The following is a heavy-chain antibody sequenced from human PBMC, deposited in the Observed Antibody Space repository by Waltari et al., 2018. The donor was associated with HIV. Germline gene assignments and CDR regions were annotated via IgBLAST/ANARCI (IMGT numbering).Heavy chain of an antibody. CDR3: ARDPAGYNSGWYNIYYYGMDV. CDR2: IKQDGSEK. V-gene: IGHV3-7*01. Sequence: EVQLVESGGGLVQPGGSLRLSCAASGFTFSSYWMSWVRRVPGKGLEWVATIKQDGSEKYYVDSVKGRFTISRDNAKNSLYLQLNSLRAEDTAVYYCARDPAGYNSGWYNIYYYGMDVWGQGTTVTVSS. D-gene: IGHD6-19*01. J-gene: IGHJ6*02. CDR1: GFTFSSYW.